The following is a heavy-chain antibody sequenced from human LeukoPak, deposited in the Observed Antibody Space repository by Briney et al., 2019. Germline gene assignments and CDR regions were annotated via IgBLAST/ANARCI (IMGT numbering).Heavy chain of an antibody. J-gene: IGHJ5*02. Sequence: SETLSLTCTVSGGSISSSSSYWGWFRQPPGKGLEGFGRIYYSGSTYYNPSLKSRVTISVDTSKNQFSLKLSSVTAADTAVYYCARHFFDYYGSGKTPNWFDPWGQGTPVTVSS. V-gene: IGHV4-39*01. CDR2: IYYSGST. D-gene: IGHD3-10*01. CDR1: GGSISSSSSY. CDR3: ARHFFDYYGSGKTPNWFDP.